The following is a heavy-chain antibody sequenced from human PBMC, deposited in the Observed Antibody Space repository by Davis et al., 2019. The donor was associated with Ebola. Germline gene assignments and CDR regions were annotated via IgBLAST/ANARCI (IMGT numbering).Heavy chain of an antibody. CDR3: ARGHTYGRWDERFNP. J-gene: IGHJ5*02. Sequence: AASVKVSCKASGYTFAAHYIHWVRQDPGQGFEWVGRNNPNFGGPIYAQKFQGRVTMTIATSINTAYMELDRLKSDDTDLYYCARGHTYGRWDERFNPWGQGTLVTVSS. V-gene: IGHV1-2*05. CDR2: NNPNFGGP. D-gene: IGHD5-18*01. CDR1: GYTFAAHY.